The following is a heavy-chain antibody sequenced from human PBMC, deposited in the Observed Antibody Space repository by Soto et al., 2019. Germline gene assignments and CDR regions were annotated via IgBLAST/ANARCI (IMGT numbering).Heavy chain of an antibody. D-gene: IGHD6-13*01. CDR3: ASGMPGIAAAMIAEFDF. Sequence: QVQLVQSGAEVKKPGASVKVSCKASGYTFTSYGISWVRQAPGQGREWMGWISAYNGNTNYAQKPQGRVTMTTDASXSXXYMELRSLRTDDTAVYDCASGMPGIAAAMIAEFDFWGQGTLVTVSS. CDR1: GYTFTSYG. J-gene: IGHJ4*02. CDR2: ISAYNGNT. V-gene: IGHV1-18*01.